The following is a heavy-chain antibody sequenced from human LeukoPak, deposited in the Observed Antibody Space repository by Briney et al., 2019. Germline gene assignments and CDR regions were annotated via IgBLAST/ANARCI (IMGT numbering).Heavy chain of an antibody. V-gene: IGHV4-59*12. CDR1: GGSISSYY. D-gene: IGHD3-22*01. CDR3: ARDYYDGTGYHVFDI. Sequence: SETLSLTCTVSGGSISSYYWSWIRQPPGKGLEWIGYIYYSGSTNYNPSLKSRVTISVDTSKNQCSLKLSSVTAADTAVYYCARDYYDGTGYHVFDIWGQGTMVTVSS. J-gene: IGHJ3*02. CDR2: IYYSGST.